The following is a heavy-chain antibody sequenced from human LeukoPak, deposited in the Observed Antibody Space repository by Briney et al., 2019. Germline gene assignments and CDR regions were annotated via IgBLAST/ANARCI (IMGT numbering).Heavy chain of an antibody. J-gene: IGHJ6*02. Sequence: VKVSCKASGGTLSSYAISWVRQAPGQGLEWMGRIIPILGIANYAQKFQGRVTITADKSTSTAYMELSSLRSEDTAVYYCARDRGNLWFGVYYYGMDVWGQGTTVTVSS. V-gene: IGHV1-69*10. CDR1: GGTLSSYA. CDR3: ARDRGNLWFGVYYYGMDV. CDR2: IIPILGIA. D-gene: IGHD3-10*01.